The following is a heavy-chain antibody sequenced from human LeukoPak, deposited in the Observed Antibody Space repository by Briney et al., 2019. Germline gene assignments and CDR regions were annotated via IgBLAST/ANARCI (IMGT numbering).Heavy chain of an antibody. CDR2: INHSGST. V-gene: IGHV4-34*01. Sequence: PSETLSLTCAVYGGSFSGYYWSWIRQPPGKGLEWIGEINHSGSTNYNPSLKSRVTISVDTSKNQFSLKLSSVTAADTAVYYCARGLTVVVEDGMDVWGQGTTVTVSS. CDR1: GGSFSGYY. CDR3: ARGLTVVVEDGMDV. D-gene: IGHD3-22*01. J-gene: IGHJ6*02.